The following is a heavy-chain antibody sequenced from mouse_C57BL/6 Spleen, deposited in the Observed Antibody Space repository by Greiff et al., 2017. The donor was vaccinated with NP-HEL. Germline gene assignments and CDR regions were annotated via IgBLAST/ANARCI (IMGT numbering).Heavy chain of an antibody. CDR3: TTYVPFAY. V-gene: IGHV14-4*01. CDR1: GFNIKDDY. CDR2: IDPENGDT. J-gene: IGHJ3*01. Sequence: EVQLQQSGAELVRPGASVKLSCTASGFNIKDDYMHWVKQRPEQGLEWIGWIDPENGDTEYASKFQGKATITADTSSNTAYLQLSSLTSEDTAVYYCTTYVPFAYWGQGTLVTVSA.